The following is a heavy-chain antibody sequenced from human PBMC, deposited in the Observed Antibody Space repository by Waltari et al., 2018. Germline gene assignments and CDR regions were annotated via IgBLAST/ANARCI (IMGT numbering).Heavy chain of an antibody. CDR2: IGPIFGTA. Sequence: QVQLVQSGAEVTKPGSSVKVSCKASGGTFSSYAISWVRQAPRQGLEWMGGIGPIFGTANDAQKCQGRVTITTDESTSTAYMERSSLRSEDTAVYYCARVPVVVTHNPNYWYFDLWGRGTLVTVSS. J-gene: IGHJ2*01. V-gene: IGHV1-69*05. CDR3: ARVPVVVTHNPNYWYFDL. CDR1: GGTFSSYA. D-gene: IGHD3-22*01.